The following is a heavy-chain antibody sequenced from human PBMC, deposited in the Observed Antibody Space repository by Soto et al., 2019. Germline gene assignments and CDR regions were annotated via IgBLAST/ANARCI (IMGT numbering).Heavy chain of an antibody. CDR1: AFTFSNYG. CDR3: AKDAYYGSSGFYYYFDY. D-gene: IGHD3-22*01. CDR2: ISSDGSEK. Sequence: GGSLRLSCAASAFTFSNYGMHWVRQVPGKGLEWVAVISSDGSEKYYVDSVKGRFTISRDNIKNTLYLQMNSLRAEDTAVYYCAKDAYYGSSGFYYYFDYWGQGTLATVSS. V-gene: IGHV3-30*18. J-gene: IGHJ4*02.